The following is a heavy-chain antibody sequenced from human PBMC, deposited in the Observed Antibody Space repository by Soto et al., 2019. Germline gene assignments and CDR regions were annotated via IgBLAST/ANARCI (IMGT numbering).Heavy chain of an antibody. D-gene: IGHD2-2*02. V-gene: IGHV1-69*02. J-gene: IGHJ4*02. CDR2: IIPILGIA. Sequence: QVQLVQSGAEVKKPGSSVKVSCKASGGTFSSYTISWVRQAPGQGLGWMGRIIPILGIANYAQKFQGRVTITADKSTSTAYMELSSLRSEDTAVYYCAIEYCSSTSCYRDYWGQGTLVTVSS. CDR1: GGTFSSYT. CDR3: AIEYCSSTSCYRDY.